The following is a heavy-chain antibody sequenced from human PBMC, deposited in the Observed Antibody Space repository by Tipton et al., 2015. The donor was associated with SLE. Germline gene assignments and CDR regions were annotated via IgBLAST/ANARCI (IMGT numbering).Heavy chain of an antibody. CDR2: ISWNSGSI. V-gene: IGHV3-9*01. D-gene: IGHD3-3*01. Sequence: VQLVQSGGGLVQPGRSLRLSCAASGFTFDDYAMHWVRQAPGKGLEWVSGISWNSGSIGYADSVKGRFTISRDNSKNTLYLQMNSLRAEDTAVYYCAKARHYDFWSAIGNYWGQGTLVTVSS. CDR1: GFTFDDYA. CDR3: AKARHYDFWSAIGNY. J-gene: IGHJ4*02.